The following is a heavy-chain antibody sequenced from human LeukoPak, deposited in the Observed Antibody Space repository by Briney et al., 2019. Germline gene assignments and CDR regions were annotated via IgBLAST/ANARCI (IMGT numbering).Heavy chain of an antibody. CDR1: GYSISSGYY. V-gene: IGHV4-38-2*02. Sequence: SETLSLTCTVSGYSISSGYYWGWIRQPPGKGLEWIGSIYHNGSTYYNPSLKSRVTISVDTSKNQFSLKLSSVTAADTAVYYCARGLGELSPPYWGQGTLVPSPQ. CDR2: IYHNGST. J-gene: IGHJ4*02. D-gene: IGHD3-16*02. CDR3: ARGLGELSPPY.